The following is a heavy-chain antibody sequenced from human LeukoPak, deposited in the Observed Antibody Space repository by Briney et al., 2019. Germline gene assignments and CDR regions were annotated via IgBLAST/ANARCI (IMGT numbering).Heavy chain of an antibody. J-gene: IGHJ4*02. Sequence: GGSLRLSCAASGFTFSSYSMNWVRQAPGKGLEWVSSISSSSSYIYYADSVKGRFTISRDNAKNSLYLQMSSLRAEDTAVYYCARGWGHCYGSGSFHWGQGALVTVSS. CDR2: ISSSSSYI. CDR1: GFTFSSYS. D-gene: IGHD3-10*01. CDR3: ARGWGHCYGSGSFH. V-gene: IGHV3-21*01.